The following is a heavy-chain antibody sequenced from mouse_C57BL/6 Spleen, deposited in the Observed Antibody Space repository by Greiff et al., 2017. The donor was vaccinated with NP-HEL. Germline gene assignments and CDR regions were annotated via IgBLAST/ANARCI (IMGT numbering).Heavy chain of an antibody. D-gene: IGHD2-4*01. V-gene: IGHV1-50*01. CDR1: GYTFTSYW. Sequence: QVQLKQPGAELVKPGASVKLSCKASGYTFTSYWMQWVKQRPGQGLEWIGEIDPSDSYTNYNQKFKGKATLTVDTSSSTAYMQLSSLTSEDSAVYYCARRGYDYGVERPAWFAYWGQGTLVTVSA. CDR2: IDPSDSYT. CDR3: ARRGYDYGVERPAWFAY. J-gene: IGHJ3*01.